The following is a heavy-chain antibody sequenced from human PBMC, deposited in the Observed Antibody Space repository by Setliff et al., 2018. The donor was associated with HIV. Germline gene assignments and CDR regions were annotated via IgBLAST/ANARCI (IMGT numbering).Heavy chain of an antibody. D-gene: IGHD3-10*01. CDR3: ARETNASGSLTAYWYFDL. V-gene: IGHV4-30-4*08. J-gene: IGHJ2*01. CDR1: GGSISSGDYY. Sequence: SETLSLTCTVSGGSISSGDYYWTWIRQPPGKGLEWIGYIYNSGSTYYEPSLRGRVTISIDRSKNQFSLKLNSVTAADTAVYYCARETNASGSLTAYWYFDLGGRGTLVTVS. CDR2: IYNSGST.